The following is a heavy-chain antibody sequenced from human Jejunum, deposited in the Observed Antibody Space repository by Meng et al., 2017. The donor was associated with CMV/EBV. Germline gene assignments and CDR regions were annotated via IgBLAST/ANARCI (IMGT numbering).Heavy chain of an antibody. Sequence: AVDGGDFSGYYWSWIRQPPGKGLEWIGEINNSGSTNYNPSLKSRVTISVDTSKNQFSLKLSSVTAADTAVYYCARTGITGTQDAFDIWGQGTMVTVSS. CDR3: ARTGITGTQDAFDI. CDR1: GGDFSGYY. D-gene: IGHD1-7*01. J-gene: IGHJ3*02. CDR2: INNSGST. V-gene: IGHV4-34*01.